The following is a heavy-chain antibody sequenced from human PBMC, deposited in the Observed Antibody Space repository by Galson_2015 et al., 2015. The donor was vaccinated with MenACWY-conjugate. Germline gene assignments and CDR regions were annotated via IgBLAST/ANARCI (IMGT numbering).Heavy chain of an antibody. CDR3: ASSEIVSS. V-gene: IGHV3-74*01. Sequence: SLRLSCAASGFTFSRYWMHWVRHIPGKGLVWVSRISSDASSSYYADSVRGRFTISRDNAKNTLYLQMSSLKVEDSAVYYCASSEIVSSWGRGALVTVSS. CDR1: GFTFSRYW. J-gene: IGHJ5*02. D-gene: IGHD2-21*01. CDR2: ISSDASSS.